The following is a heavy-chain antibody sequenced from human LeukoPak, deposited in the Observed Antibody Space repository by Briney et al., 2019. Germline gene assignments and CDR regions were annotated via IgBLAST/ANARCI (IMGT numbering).Heavy chain of an antibody. CDR2: INPGGSSI. CDR1: GFTFSSYW. CDR3: ARSNQADDY. D-gene: IGHD1-14*01. V-gene: IGHV3-74*01. Sequence: GGSLRLSCAAAGFTFSSYWMHWVRQVPGKGLAWVARINPGGSSITYADSVKGRFTISRDNAKNTLYLQMDSLRAEDTGVYYCARSNQADDYWGQGTLVTVSS. J-gene: IGHJ4*02.